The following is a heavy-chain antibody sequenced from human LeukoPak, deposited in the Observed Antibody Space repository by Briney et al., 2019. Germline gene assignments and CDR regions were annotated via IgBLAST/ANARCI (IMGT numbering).Heavy chain of an antibody. D-gene: IGHD2-2*02. Sequence: SETLSLTCTVSGGSISSGDYYWSWIRQPPRKGLEWIGYIYYSGSTYYNPSLKSRVTISVDTSKNQFSLKLSSVTAADTAVYYCAVDRSYYCSSTSCYSWFDPWGQGTLVTVSS. CDR1: GGSISSGDYY. CDR2: IYYSGST. CDR3: AVDRSYYCSSTSCYSWFDP. J-gene: IGHJ5*02. V-gene: IGHV4-30-4*01.